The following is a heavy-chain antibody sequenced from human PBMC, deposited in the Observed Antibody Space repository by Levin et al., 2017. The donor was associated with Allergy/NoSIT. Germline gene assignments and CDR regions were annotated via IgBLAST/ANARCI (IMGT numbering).Heavy chain of an antibody. CDR3: AKDLGLTTGDFYGMDV. Sequence: GESLKISCAASGFTFSTYAIHWVRQAPGKGLEWVAIISFDGSNKYYADSVKGRFTISRDNSKNTLYLQMNSLRAEDTAVYYCAKDLGLTTGDFYGMDVWGQGTTVTVSS. D-gene: IGHD4-11*01. J-gene: IGHJ6*02. CDR1: GFTFSTYA. V-gene: IGHV3-30*18. CDR2: ISFDGSNK.